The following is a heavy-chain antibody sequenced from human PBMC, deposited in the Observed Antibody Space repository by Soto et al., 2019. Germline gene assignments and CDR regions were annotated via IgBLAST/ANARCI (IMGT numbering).Heavy chain of an antibody. CDR2: ITGSGDST. CDR1: GFTFGIFG. V-gene: IGHV3-23*01. D-gene: IGHD2-2*01. Sequence: GGSLRLSCAASGFTFGIFGMSWVRQAPGKGLEWVSAITGSGDSTFYADSVRGRFTISRDNSKNTLYLQMDSLRAEDSAMYYCARYCTATSCRDNIYYGMDVWGQGTTVTVSS. CDR3: ARYCTATSCRDNIYYGMDV. J-gene: IGHJ6*02.